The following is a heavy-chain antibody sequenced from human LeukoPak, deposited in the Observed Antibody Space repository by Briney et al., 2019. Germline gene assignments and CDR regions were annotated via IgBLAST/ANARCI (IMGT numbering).Heavy chain of an antibody. CDR1: GGSISSGSYY. CDR3: ARDSADSIDY. CDR2: IYYSGST. V-gene: IGHV4-61*10. J-gene: IGHJ4*02. D-gene: IGHD6-13*01. Sequence: PSETLSLTCTVSGGSISSGSYYWSWIRQPAGKGLEWIGYIYYSGSTNYNPSLKSRVTISVDTSRNQFSLKLSSVTAADTAVYYCARDSADSIDYWGQGTLVTVSS.